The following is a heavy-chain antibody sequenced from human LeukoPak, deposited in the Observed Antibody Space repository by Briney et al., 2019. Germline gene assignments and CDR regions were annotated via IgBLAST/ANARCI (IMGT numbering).Heavy chain of an antibody. V-gene: IGHV3-30*02. CDR1: GFTFSTFA. D-gene: IGHD1-1*01. CDR3: AKDRVDNDNADY. CDR2: IRSDGTTK. J-gene: IGHJ4*02. Sequence: GGSLRLSCAASGFTFSTFAMHWVRQAPGKGLEWVAYIRSDGTTKYYADSVKGRFTVSRDNSKNTLYLQMNSLRPEDTAVFYCAKDRVDNDNADYWGQGPLVTVSS.